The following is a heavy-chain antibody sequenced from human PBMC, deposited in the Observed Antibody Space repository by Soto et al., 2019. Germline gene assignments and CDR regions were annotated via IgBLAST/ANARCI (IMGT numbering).Heavy chain of an antibody. D-gene: IGHD2-2*02. CDR2: IYPGDSDT. V-gene: IGHV5-51*01. CDR1: GYSFTSYW. J-gene: IGHJ5*02. CDR3: ARSGNPDIVVVPAAITSAWFDP. Sequence: GESLKISCKSSGYSFTSYWIGWVRQMPGKGLEWMGIIYPGDSDTRYSPSFQGQVTISADKSISTAYLQWSSLKASDTAMYYCARSGNPDIVVVPAAITSAWFDPWGQGTLVTVSS.